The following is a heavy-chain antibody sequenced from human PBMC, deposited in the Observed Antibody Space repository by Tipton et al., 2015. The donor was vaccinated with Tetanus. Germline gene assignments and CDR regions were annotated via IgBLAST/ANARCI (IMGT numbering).Heavy chain of an antibody. CDR1: GYSFTNYG. J-gene: IGHJ4*02. Sequence: QVQLVQSGAELKKPGASVKVSCKASGYSFTNYGLSWVRQAPGQGLEWMGWISAYSGNTKYPQKLQGRVTMTTDTSTSTAYMELRSLRSDDTAVYYCARARWQSGGPYYFDYWGQGIMVTVSS. D-gene: IGHD1-26*01. CDR2: ISAYSGNT. V-gene: IGHV1-18*01. CDR3: ARARWQSGGPYYFDY.